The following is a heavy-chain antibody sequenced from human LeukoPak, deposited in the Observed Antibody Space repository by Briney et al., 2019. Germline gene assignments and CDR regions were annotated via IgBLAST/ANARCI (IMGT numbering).Heavy chain of an antibody. CDR2: IIGSGGST. V-gene: IGHV3-23*01. CDR3: AKAAHKGGYLLDY. Sequence: GGSLRLSCAASGFTFISYAMSWVRQAPGKGLEWVSAIIGSGGSTYYADSVKRRFTISRDNSKNPLYRQMNSLRAEDTAVHYCAKAAHKGGYLLDYWGQGTLVTVSS. J-gene: IGHJ4*02. D-gene: IGHD5-12*01. CDR1: GFTFISYA.